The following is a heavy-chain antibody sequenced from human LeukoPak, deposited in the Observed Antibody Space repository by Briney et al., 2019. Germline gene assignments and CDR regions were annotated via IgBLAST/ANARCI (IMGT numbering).Heavy chain of an antibody. Sequence: PGGSLRLSCAASGFTFSSYAMSWVRQAPGKGLEWVSAISGSGGSTYYADSVKGRFTISRDNSKNTLYLQMNSLRAEDTAVYYCAKVGWNYGTRPRDWYFDLWGRGTLVTVSS. CDR3: AKVGWNYGTRPRDWYFDL. J-gene: IGHJ2*01. CDR2: ISGSGGST. CDR1: GFTFSSYA. V-gene: IGHV3-23*01. D-gene: IGHD1-7*01.